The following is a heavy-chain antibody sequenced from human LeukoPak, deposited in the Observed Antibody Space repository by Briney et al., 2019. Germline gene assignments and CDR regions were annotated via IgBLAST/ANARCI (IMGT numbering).Heavy chain of an antibody. D-gene: IGHD3-3*01. Sequence: SVKVSCKASGGTFSSYAISWVRQAPGQGLEWMGGIIPIFGTANYAQKFQGRVTITADESTSTAYMEVSSLRSEDTAVYYCARAPYYDFWSGYPDYWGQGTLVTVSS. CDR2: IIPIFGTA. CDR3: ARAPYYDFWSGYPDY. CDR1: GGTFSSYA. J-gene: IGHJ4*02. V-gene: IGHV1-69*13.